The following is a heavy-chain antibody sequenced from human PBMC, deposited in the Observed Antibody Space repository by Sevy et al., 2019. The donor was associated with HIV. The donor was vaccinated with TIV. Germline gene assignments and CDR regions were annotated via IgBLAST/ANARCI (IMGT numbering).Heavy chain of an antibody. CDR1: GYIFTNYW. V-gene: IGHV5-51*01. Sequence: GESLKISCKGSGYIFTNYWIGWVRQMPGKGPEWMGIIYPGDSDSRYSPSFQGQVTISADKSISTAYVQWSSLKASDTAMYYCARATAGTAPHYSYYTMDVWGQGTTVTVSS. CDR3: ARATAGTAPHYSYYTMDV. D-gene: IGHD6-13*01. J-gene: IGHJ6*02. CDR2: IYPGDSDS.